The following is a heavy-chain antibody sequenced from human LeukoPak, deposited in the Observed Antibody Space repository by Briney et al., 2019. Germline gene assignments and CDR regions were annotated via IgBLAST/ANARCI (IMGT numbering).Heavy chain of an antibody. CDR2: IYSSGRT. Sequence: SQTLSLTCTLSGGSITLGDYYWTWIRQPPGKGLEWIGYIYSSGRTYYTPSLKSRIAMSLDTSRNRFSLRLRSVTAADTAVYYCARAPGAFDVWGQGTMVTVSS. J-gene: IGHJ3*01. CDR3: ARAPGAFDV. V-gene: IGHV4-30-4*08. CDR1: GGSITLGDYY. D-gene: IGHD7-27*01.